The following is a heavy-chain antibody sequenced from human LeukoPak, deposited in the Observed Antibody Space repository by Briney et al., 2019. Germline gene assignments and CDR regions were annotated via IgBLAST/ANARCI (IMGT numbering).Heavy chain of an antibody. V-gene: IGHV3-30*18. J-gene: IGHJ5*02. CDR1: GFIFSSYG. CDR3: AKTNTQNWFGP. Sequence: GGSLRLSCAASGFIFSSYGMHWVRQAPGKGLEWVALISHDGTNKYYPDSVKGRFTISRDNSKNTVYLQMNSLRAEDTAIYYCAKTNTQNWFGPWGQGTLVTVSS. D-gene: IGHD2-15*01. CDR2: ISHDGTNK.